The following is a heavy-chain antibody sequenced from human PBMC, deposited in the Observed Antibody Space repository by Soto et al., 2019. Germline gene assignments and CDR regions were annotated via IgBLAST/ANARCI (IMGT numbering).Heavy chain of an antibody. J-gene: IGHJ6*02. CDR3: ARMPPLGYCSSTSCYPYYYGMDV. CDR1: GGSISSYY. D-gene: IGHD2-2*01. V-gene: IGHV4-59*01. CDR2: IYYSGST. Sequence: QVQLQESGPGLVKPSETLSLTCTVSGGSISSYYWSWIRQPPGKGLEWIGYIYYSGSTNYNPSLKSRVTISVDTSKSQFSLKLSSVTAADTAVYYCARMPPLGYCSSTSCYPYYYGMDVWGQGTTVTVSS.